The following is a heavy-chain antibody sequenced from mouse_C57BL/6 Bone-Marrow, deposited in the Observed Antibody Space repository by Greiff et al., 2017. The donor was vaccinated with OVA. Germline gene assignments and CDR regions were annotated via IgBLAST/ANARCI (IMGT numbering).Heavy chain of an antibody. CDR1: GYTFTSYW. CDR3: ARPFNCYGNAMDY. J-gene: IGHJ4*01. Sequence: QVQLQQPGAELVKPGASVKMSCKASGYTFTSYWITWVKPSPGQGLEWIGDIYPGSGSTNYNEKFKSKATLTVDTSSSTAYMQLSILTSEDSAVYYCARPFNCYGNAMDYWGQGTSVTVSS. CDR2: IYPGSGST. D-gene: IGHD1-1*01. V-gene: IGHV1-55*01.